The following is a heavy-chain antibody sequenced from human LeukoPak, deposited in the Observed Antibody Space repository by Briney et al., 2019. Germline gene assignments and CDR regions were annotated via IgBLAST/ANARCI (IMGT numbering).Heavy chain of an antibody. CDR2: ISGSGGST. Sequence: GGSLRLSCAASGFTFSSYAMSWVRQAPGKGLEWVSAISGSGGSTYYADSVKGRFTISGDNSKNTLYLQMNSLRAEDTAVYYCASGPRSSGWYLRPHSDYWGQGTLVTVSS. D-gene: IGHD6-19*01. V-gene: IGHV3-23*01. J-gene: IGHJ4*02. CDR1: GFTFSSYA. CDR3: ASGPRSSGWYLRPHSDY.